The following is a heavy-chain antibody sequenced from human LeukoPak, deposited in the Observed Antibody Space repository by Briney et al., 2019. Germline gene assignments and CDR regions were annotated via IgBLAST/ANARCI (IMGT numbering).Heavy chain of an antibody. V-gene: IGHV1-8*01. Sequence: ASVKVSCKASGYTFTSYDINWVRQATGQGLEWMGWMNPNSGNTGYAQKFQGRVTMTRNTSISTAYMELTSLTSEDTAVYYCARGGIFPHLDYFNYWGQGTLVTVSS. CDR1: GYTFTSYD. D-gene: IGHD2/OR15-2a*01. CDR2: MNPNSGNT. J-gene: IGHJ4*02. CDR3: ARGGIFPHLDYFNY.